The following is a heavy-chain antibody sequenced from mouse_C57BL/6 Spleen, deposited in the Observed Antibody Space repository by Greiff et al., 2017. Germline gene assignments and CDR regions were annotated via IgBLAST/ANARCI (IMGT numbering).Heavy chain of an antibody. CDR2: ISDGGSYT. D-gene: IGHD2-10*02. V-gene: IGHV5-4*03. CDR1: GFTFSSYA. CDR3: ARGYGPLRGYYFDY. J-gene: IGHJ2*01. Sequence: DVMLVESGGGLVKPGGSLKLSCAASGFTFSSYAMSWVRQTPEKRLEWVATISDGGSYTYYPDNVKGRFTISRDNAKNNLYLQMSHLKSEDTAMYYCARGYGPLRGYYFDYWGQGTTLTVSS.